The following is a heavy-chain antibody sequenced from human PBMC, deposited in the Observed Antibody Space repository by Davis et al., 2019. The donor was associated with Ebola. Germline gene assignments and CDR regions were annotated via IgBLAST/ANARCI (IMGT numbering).Heavy chain of an antibody. J-gene: IGHJ4*02. D-gene: IGHD6-6*01. V-gene: IGHV3-48*02. CDR1: GLTFSIYS. CDR3: ARGGAIAARPFDY. Sequence: GGSLRLSCAASGLTFSIYSMSWVRQAPGKGLEWVSYISSGSSTIYYADSVKGRFTISRDNAKNSLSLQMNSLRDEDTAVYYCARGGAIAARPFDYWGQGTLVSVSS. CDR2: ISSGSSTI.